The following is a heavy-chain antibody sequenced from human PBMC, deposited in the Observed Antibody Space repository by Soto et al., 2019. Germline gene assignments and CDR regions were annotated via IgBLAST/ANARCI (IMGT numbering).Heavy chain of an antibody. CDR1: GGSISSYY. V-gene: IGHV4-59*08. J-gene: IGHJ4*02. CDR3: ARHSHSSGWYFDY. CDR2: IYYSGST. Sequence: SETLSLTCTVSGGSISSYYWSWIRQPPGKGLEWIGYIYYSGSTNYNPSLKSRVTISVDTSKNQFSLKLSSVTAADTAVYYCARHSHSSGWYFDYWGQGTLVTVSS. D-gene: IGHD6-19*01.